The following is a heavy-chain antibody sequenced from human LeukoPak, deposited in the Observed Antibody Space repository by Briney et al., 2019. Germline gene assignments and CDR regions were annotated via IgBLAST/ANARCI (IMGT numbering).Heavy chain of an antibody. CDR1: GFTFDDYA. CDR2: ISWNSGSI. Sequence: PGGSLILSCAASGFTFDDYAMHWVRQAPGKGLEWVSGISWNSGSIGYADSVKGRFTISRDNAKNSLYLQMNSLRAEDMALYYCAKDFLSTVVTPGYFDYWGQGTLVTVSS. CDR3: AKDFLSTVVTPGYFDY. V-gene: IGHV3-9*03. J-gene: IGHJ4*02. D-gene: IGHD4-23*01.